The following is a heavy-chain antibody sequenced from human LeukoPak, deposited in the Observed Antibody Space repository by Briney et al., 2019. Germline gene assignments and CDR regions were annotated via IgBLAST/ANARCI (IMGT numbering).Heavy chain of an antibody. Sequence: GGSLRLSCAASGFTFSSYAMSWVRQAPGKGLEWVSAISGSGGSTNYADSVKGRFTISRDNSKNTLYLQMNSLRAEDTAVYYCAKGPDYYDSSGYYVARGGAFDIWGQGTMVTVSS. D-gene: IGHD3-22*01. CDR1: GFTFSSYA. CDR2: ISGSGGST. CDR3: AKGPDYYDSSGYYVARGGAFDI. V-gene: IGHV3-23*01. J-gene: IGHJ3*02.